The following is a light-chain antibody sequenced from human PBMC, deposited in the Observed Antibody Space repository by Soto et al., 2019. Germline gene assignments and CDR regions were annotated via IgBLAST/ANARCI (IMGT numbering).Light chain of an antibody. J-gene: IGLJ1*01. Sequence: QAVVTQPRSVSGSPGQSVTISCTGTSSDVGGYNYVSWYQHHPGKAPKFMIYDVSKRPSGVPDRFSGSKSGNTASLTISGLQAEDEADYYCCSYAGSYTYVFGTGTKLTVL. CDR3: CSYAGSYTYV. V-gene: IGLV2-11*01. CDR2: DVS. CDR1: SSDVGGYNY.